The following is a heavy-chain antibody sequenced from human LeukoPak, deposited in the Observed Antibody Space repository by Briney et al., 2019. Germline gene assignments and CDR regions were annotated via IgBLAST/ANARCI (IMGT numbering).Heavy chain of an antibody. D-gene: IGHD2-15*01. CDR2: INTKTGAT. J-gene: IGHJ4*02. CDR3: ARGVVACPN. Sequence: ASVKVSCKAFGYKLTDNWIHWVRQAPGQGLEWMGWINTKTGATNIAQKFQGRVTVTRDTSVNTAYIEVSRLTSDDTAVYFCARGVVACPNWGQGTLVTVSS. V-gene: IGHV1-2*02. CDR1: GYKLTDNW.